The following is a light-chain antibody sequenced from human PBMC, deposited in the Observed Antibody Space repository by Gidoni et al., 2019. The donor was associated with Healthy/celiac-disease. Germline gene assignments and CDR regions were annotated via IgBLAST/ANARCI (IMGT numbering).Light chain of an antibody. CDR3: QQRSNWPPVT. CDR1: PCVSTY. J-gene: IGKJ4*01. Sequence: ELVLTQSSATLSLSPGERATLTCRASPCVSTYLAWYQQKPGQAPRPLIHDSSNSAADSPARFSGSGSWTDDSLTISSLEPEDVAVYYCQQRSNWPPVTFGGGTKVEIK. V-gene: IGKV3-11*01. CDR2: DSS.